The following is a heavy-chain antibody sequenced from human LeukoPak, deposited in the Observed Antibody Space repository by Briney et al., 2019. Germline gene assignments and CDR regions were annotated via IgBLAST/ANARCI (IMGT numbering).Heavy chain of an antibody. CDR3: ARIGITGTTGGNY. CDR1: GFTFSSYS. J-gene: IGHJ4*02. D-gene: IGHD1-7*01. CDR2: ISSSSSTI. V-gene: IGHV3-48*01. Sequence: GGSLRLSCAASGFTFSSYSMNWVRQAPGKGLEWVSYISSSSSTIYYADSVKVRFTISRDNAKNSLYLQMNSLRAEDTAVYYCARIGITGTTGGNYWGQGTLVTVSS.